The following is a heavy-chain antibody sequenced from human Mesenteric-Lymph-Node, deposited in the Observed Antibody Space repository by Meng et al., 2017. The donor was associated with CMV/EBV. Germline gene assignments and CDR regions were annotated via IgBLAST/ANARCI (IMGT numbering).Heavy chain of an antibody. J-gene: IGHJ4*02. D-gene: IGHD2-21*01. CDR1: GFTFSSYA. V-gene: IGHV3-23*01. Sequence: GGSLRLSCAASGFTFSSYAMTWVRQAPGKGLEWVATISGSGSDTYYADSVKGRFTISRDNSKNTLYLQMNSLRAEDTAVYYCANLAYCSGECYSESYWGQGTLVTVSS. CDR2: ISGSGSDT. CDR3: ANLAYCSGECYSESY.